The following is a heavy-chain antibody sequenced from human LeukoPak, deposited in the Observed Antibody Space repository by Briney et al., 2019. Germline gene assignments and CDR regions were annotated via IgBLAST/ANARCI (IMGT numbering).Heavy chain of an antibody. CDR2: ISAYNGNT. J-gene: IGHJ1*01. CDR3: ARRSGESEWSPYFQH. Sequence: GASVTVSCKASGYTFTSYGISWVRQAPGQGLEWMGWISAYNGNTNYAQKLQGRVTMTTDTSTSTAYMELRSLRSDDTAVYYCARRSGESEWSPYFQHWGQGTLVSVSS. V-gene: IGHV1-18*01. CDR1: GYTFTSYG. D-gene: IGHD3-3*01.